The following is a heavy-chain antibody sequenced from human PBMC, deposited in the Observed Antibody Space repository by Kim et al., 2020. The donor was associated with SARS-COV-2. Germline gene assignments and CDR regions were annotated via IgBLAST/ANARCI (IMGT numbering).Heavy chain of an antibody. CDR3: ARSFLWSGEFLPPSWVSFYFDY. D-gene: IGHD3-10*01. V-gene: IGHV4-39*01. Sequence: SETLSLTCTVSGGSISSSSYYWGWIRQPPGKGLEWIGSIYYSGSTYYNPSLKSRVTISVDTSKNQFSLKLSSVTAADTAVYYCARSFLWSGEFLPPSWVSFYFDYWGQGTLVTVSS. J-gene: IGHJ4*02. CDR1: GGSISSSSYY. CDR2: IYYSGST.